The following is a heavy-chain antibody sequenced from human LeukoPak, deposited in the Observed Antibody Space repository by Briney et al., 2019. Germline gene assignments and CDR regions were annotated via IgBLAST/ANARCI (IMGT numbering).Heavy chain of an antibody. V-gene: IGHV3-48*04. CDR3: ARMYSSSWSEYFQH. Sequence: GGSLRLSCAASGFTFSSYSMNWVRQAPGKGLEWVSYISSSSSTIYYADSVKGRFTISRDNAKNSLYLQMNSLRAEDTAVYYCARMYSSSWSEYFQHWGQGTLVTVSS. D-gene: IGHD6-13*01. J-gene: IGHJ1*01. CDR1: GFTFSSYS. CDR2: ISSSSSTI.